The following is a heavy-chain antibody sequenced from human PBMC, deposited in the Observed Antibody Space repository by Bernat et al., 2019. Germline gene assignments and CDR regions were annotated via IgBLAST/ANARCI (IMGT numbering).Heavy chain of an antibody. Sequence: QVQLVQSGAEVKKPGASVKVSCKASGYTFTSNGISWVRQAPGQGLEWMGWISAYNGNTNYAQKLQGRVTMTTDTSTSTAYMELRSLRSDDTAVYYCVRRYGDYVTGGYYYYYYMDVWGKGTTVTVSS. J-gene: IGHJ6*03. D-gene: IGHD4-17*01. V-gene: IGHV1-18*01. CDR3: VRRYGDYVTGGYYYYYYMDV. CDR1: GYTFTSNG. CDR2: ISAYNGNT.